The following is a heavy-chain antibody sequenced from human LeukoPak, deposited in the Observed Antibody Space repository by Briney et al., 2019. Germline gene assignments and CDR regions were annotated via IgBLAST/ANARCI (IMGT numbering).Heavy chain of an antibody. CDR1: GGTFSSYA. V-gene: IGHV1-69*05. CDR3: ARVIRNYYGSGSYLGY. CDR2: IIPIFGTA. Sequence: ASVKVSCKASGGTFSSYAISWVRQAPGQGLEWMGGIIPIFGTANYAQKFQGRVTITTDESTSTAYMELSSLRSEDTAVYYCARVIRNYYGSGSYLGYWGQGTLDTVSS. D-gene: IGHD3-10*01. J-gene: IGHJ4*02.